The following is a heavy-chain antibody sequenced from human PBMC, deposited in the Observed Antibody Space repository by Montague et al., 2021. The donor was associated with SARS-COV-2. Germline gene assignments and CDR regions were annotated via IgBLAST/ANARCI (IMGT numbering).Heavy chain of an antibody. D-gene: IGHD5-12*01. V-gene: IGHV3-48*03. CDR2: ISVGSGPI. Sequence: SLRLSCAAPGFTFSSYEMNWVRQVPRKGLEWVSFISVGSGPIFYADSVKGRFTISRDDAKSSLYLQMNSLRAEDTAFYYCARDRGGYEPIFFDFWGQGALVTVSS. J-gene: IGHJ4*02. CDR1: GFTFSSYE. CDR3: ARDRGGYEPIFFDF.